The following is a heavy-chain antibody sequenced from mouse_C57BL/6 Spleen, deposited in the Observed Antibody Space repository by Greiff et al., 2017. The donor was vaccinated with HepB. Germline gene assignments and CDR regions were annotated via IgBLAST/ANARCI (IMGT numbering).Heavy chain of an antibody. CDR2: ISDGGSYT. D-gene: IGHD1-1*01. CDR3: ARDLITTGYFDV. V-gene: IGHV5-4*01. CDR1: GFTFSSYA. Sequence: EVNVVESGGGLVKPGGSLKLSCAASGFTFSSYAMSWVRQTPEKRLEWVATISDGGSYTYYPDNVKGRFTISRDNAKNNLYLQMSHLKSEDTAMYYCARDLITTGYFDVWGTGTTVTVSS. J-gene: IGHJ1*03.